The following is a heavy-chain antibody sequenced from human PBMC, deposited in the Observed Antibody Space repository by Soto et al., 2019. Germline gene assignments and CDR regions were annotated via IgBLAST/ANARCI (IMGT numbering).Heavy chain of an antibody. V-gene: IGHV3-30*18. Sequence: GGSLRLSCAASGFTFRSYDIHWVRQAPGKGLEWVAVISYDGSKKYYADSVKGQFTISRDNSKNTLYLQMNSLRAEDTAVYYCAKAYSGPFDIWGQGTMVTVSS. D-gene: IGHD1-26*01. CDR2: ISYDGSKK. CDR1: GFTFRSYD. J-gene: IGHJ3*02. CDR3: AKAYSGPFDI.